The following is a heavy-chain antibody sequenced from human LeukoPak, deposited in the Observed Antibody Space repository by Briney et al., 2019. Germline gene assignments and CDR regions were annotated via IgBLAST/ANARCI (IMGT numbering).Heavy chain of an antibody. D-gene: IGHD3-3*01. CDR2: TRNKANSYTT. J-gene: IGHJ4*02. CDR1: GFTYSNHY. Sequence: GGSLRLSCAASGFTYSNHYMDWLRQAPGKGLEWVGRTRNKANSYTTEYAASVKGRFTVSRDASKNSLHLQMNSLKTEDTAVYYCARASGNSTIRYYFDNWGQGTLVTVSS. V-gene: IGHV3-72*01. CDR3: ARASGNSTIRYYFDN.